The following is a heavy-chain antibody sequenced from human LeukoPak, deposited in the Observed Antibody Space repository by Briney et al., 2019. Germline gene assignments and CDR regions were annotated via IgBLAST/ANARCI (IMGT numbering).Heavy chain of an antibody. J-gene: IGHJ4*02. CDR1: GFSFSSYA. CDR2: ISGSGGKT. CDR3: AKEKYTSSWYGDD. V-gene: IGHV3-23*01. D-gene: IGHD6-13*01. Sequence: QPGGSLRLSCAASGFSFSSYAMSWVRQAPGKGLEWVSAISGSGGKTDYAGSVKGRFTISRDNSEDTVYLHMGSLRVEDTAVYYCAKEKYTSSWYGDDWGQGTLVTVSS.